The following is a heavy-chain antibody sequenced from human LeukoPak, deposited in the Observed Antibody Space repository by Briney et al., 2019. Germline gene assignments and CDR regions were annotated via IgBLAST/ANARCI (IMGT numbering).Heavy chain of an antibody. V-gene: IGHV4-61*01. CDR2: INYNGDT. CDR1: GGSVSSGSFY. J-gene: IGHJ4*02. Sequence: KSSETLSLTCTVSGGSVSSGSFYWSWLRQPPGKGLEWIGYINYNGDTNYNPSLKSRVFISVDTSNNQFSLNLNSVTAADTAVYYCAREEMTTTVDYWGQGTLVTVSS. D-gene: IGHD5-24*01. CDR3: AREEMTTTVDY.